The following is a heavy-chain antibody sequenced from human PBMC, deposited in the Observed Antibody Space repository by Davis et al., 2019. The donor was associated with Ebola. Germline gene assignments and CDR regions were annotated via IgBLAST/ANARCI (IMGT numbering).Heavy chain of an antibody. CDR1: GYTFTSYG. V-gene: IGHV1-18*01. J-gene: IGHJ4*02. CDR3: ARDLEAYCSSTSCRGSDY. CDR2: ISAYNGNT. D-gene: IGHD2-2*01. Sequence: ASVKVSCKASGYTFTSYGISWVRQAPGQGLEWMGWISAYNGNTNYAQKLQGRVTMTTDTSTSTAYMELRSLRSDDTAVYYCARDLEAYCSSTSCRGSDYWGQGTLVTVSS.